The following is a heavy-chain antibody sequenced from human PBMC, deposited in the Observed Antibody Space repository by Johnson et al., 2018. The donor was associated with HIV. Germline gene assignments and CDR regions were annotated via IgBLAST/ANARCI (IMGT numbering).Heavy chain of an antibody. V-gene: IGHV3-30-3*01. CDR2: ISYDGSNK. CDR3: AKEDSSSWNAFDI. J-gene: IGHJ3*02. D-gene: IGHD6-6*01. Sequence: QVHLGDGEECVVEAGRALRRSCADSGVTCSIYAMHWVRQAPGKGLEWVAVISYDGSNKYYADSVKGRFTISRDNSKNTLYLQMNSLRAEDTAVYYCAKEDSSSWNAFDIWGQGTMVTVSS. CDR1: GVTCSIYA.